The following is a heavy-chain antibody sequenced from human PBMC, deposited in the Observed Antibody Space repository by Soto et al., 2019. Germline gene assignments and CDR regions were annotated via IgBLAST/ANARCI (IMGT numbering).Heavy chain of an antibody. J-gene: IGHJ6*02. CDR3: AKDMGGYSYGPHPDYYYGMDV. Sequence: GGALILSCAASGFTFDDYAMHWFRQAPWKCLEWVSCISWNSGSIGYADSVKGRFTISRDNAKNSLYLQMNSLRAEDTALYYCAKDMGGYSYGPHPDYYYGMDVWGQGTTVTVSS. CDR1: GFTFDDYA. V-gene: IGHV3-9*01. CDR2: ISWNSGSI. D-gene: IGHD5-18*01.